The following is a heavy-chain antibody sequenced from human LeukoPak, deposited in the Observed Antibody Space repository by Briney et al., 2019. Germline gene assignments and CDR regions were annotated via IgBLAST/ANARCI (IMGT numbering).Heavy chain of an antibody. CDR2: FGTRSTSV. Sequence: GGSLRLTCTASGFTFSGYSMNWIRQAPGKGLEWVSSFGTRSTSVYHAGSVKGRFAISRDNAKNSLYLQMNSLRAEDTALYYCAREVSEGFDFWGQGTLVTVSS. J-gene: IGHJ4*02. D-gene: IGHD3-22*01. CDR3: AREVSEGFDF. CDR1: GFTFSGYS. V-gene: IGHV3-21*01.